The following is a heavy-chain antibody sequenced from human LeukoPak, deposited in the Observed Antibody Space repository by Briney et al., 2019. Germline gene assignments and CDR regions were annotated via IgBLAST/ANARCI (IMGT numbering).Heavy chain of an antibody. CDR2: IWYDGSNE. CDR1: GFTLSSYG. V-gene: IGHV3-33*01. CDR3: ARETGICATPNSCHDAFDI. Sequence: PGRSLRLSCAASGFTLSSYGIHWLRQAPGKGLEWLTIIWYDGSNEYYVDSVRGRFTISRDNSKNTLYLQMNSLRAEDTAVYYCARETGICATPNSCHDAFDIWGQGTMVTVPS. D-gene: IGHD2-15*01. J-gene: IGHJ3*02.